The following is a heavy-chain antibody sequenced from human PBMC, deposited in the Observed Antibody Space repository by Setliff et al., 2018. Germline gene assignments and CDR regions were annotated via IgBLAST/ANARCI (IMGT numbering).Heavy chain of an antibody. CDR3: AHKYGDY. J-gene: IGHJ4*02. CDR2: IYWNDEK. CDR1: STSLVG. Sequence: ESGPTLVNPTQTLTLTCTFSSTSLVGVGWIRQPPGKALEWLALIYWNDEKRYSPSLKSRLTITKDTSKNQVVLTMTNMDPVDTATYYCAHKYGDYWGQGTLVTVSS. D-gene: IGHD2-2*01. V-gene: IGHV2-5*01.